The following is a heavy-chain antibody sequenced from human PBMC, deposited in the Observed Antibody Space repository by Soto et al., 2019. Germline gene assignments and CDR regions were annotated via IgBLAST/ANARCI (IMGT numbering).Heavy chain of an antibody. J-gene: IGHJ6*02. CDR2: IIPISGTA. CDR3: ARSQGSSTSLEIYYYYYYGMDV. CDR1: GGTFGIYA. D-gene: IGHD2-2*01. V-gene: IGHV1-69*13. Sequence: GASVKVSCKASGGTFGIYAIIWVRQAPGQGLEWMGGIIPISGTANYAQKFQGRVTITADESTSTAYMELSSLRSEDTAVYYCARSQGSSTSLEIYYYYYYGMDVWGQGTTVTVSS.